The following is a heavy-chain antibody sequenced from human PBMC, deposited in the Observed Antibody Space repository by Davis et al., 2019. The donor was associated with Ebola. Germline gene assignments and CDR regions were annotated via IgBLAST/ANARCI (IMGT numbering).Heavy chain of an antibody. Sequence: GGSLRLSCAASGFMFSNYAMNWVRQAPGKGLEWVSTVSRSGNNTYYADSVKARFTVSRDNSKTTLYLQMNNLRAEDTAVYYCAKVERYCSGGSCYLEYFQHWGQGTLVTVSS. V-gene: IGHV3-23*01. CDR2: VSRSGNNT. CDR1: GFMFSNYA. CDR3: AKVERYCSGGSCYLEYFQH. D-gene: IGHD2-15*01. J-gene: IGHJ1*01.